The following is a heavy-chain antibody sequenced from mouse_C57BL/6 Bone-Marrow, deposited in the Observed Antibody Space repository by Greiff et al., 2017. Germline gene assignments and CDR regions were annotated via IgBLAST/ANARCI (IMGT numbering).Heavy chain of an antibody. CDR2: FYPGSGSI. D-gene: IGHD5-2*01. Sequence: VQLQQSGAELVKPGASVKLSCKASGYTFTAYCIHWVKQRPGQGLEWIGWFYPGSGSIKYNEKFKDKATLTADKSSSTVYMQLSRLTSEDSAVYFGARHEDRGIAHWYFDVWGTGTTVTVSS. CDR3: ARHEDRGIAHWYFDV. J-gene: IGHJ1*03. CDR1: GYTFTAYC. V-gene: IGHV1-62-2*01.